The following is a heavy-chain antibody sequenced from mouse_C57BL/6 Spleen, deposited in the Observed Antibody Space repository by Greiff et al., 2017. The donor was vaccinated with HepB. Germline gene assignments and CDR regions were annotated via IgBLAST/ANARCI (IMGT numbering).Heavy chain of an antibody. Sequence: QVQLQQPGAELVKPGASVKLSCKASGYTFTSYWIQWVKQRPGQGLEWIGEIDPSDSYTNYNQKFKGKATLTVDTSSSTAYMQLSSLTSEDSAVYYCARGPALGNYFDYWGQGTTLTVSS. D-gene: IGHD2-10*02. CDR1: GYTFTSYW. J-gene: IGHJ2*01. CDR3: ARGPALGNYFDY. V-gene: IGHV1-50*01. CDR2: IDPSDSYT.